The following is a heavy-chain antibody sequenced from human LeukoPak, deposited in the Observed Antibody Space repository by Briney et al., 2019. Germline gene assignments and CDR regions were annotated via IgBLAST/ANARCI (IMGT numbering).Heavy chain of an antibody. V-gene: IGHV3-30*04. CDR2: ISYDGSNK. CDR1: GFTFSSYA. Sequence: GGSLRRSCAASGFTFSSYAMHWVRQAPGKGLEWVAVISYDGSNKYYADSVKGRFTISRDNSKNTLYLQMNSLRAEDTAVYYCARTHDYGDSYWFDPWGQGTLVTVSS. D-gene: IGHD4-17*01. J-gene: IGHJ5*02. CDR3: ARTHDYGDSYWFDP.